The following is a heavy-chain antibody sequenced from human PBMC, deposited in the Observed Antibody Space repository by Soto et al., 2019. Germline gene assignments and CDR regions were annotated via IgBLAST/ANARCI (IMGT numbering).Heavy chain of an antibody. CDR3: ARVYYDFWSGPLKI. CDR1: GLNSSNHW. D-gene: IGHD3-3*01. CDR2: IKQDGSEK. J-gene: IGHJ3*02. V-gene: IGHV3-7*01. Sequence: TVGPLRHSCAVAGLNSSNHWMSRVSQDQGKGLEWVANIKQDGSEKYYVDSVKGRFTISRDNAKNSLYLQMNSLRAEDTAVYYCARVYYDFWSGPLKIWGQGT.